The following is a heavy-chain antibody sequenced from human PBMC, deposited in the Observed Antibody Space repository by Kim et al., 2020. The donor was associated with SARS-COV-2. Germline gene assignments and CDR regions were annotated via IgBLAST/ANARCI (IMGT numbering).Heavy chain of an antibody. CDR2: INPSGDTT. J-gene: IGHJ6*02. CDR3: ARDRGCSGDTCYANYYYYGMDV. Sequence: ASVKVSCKASGYTFNTYYMYWVRQAPGQGLEWMGIINPSGDTTTYAQKFQGRITMTRDTSTSTVYMKLSSLTSEDTAVYFCARDRGCSGDTCYANYYYYGMDVWGQGTTVTVSS. CDR1: GYTFNTYY. V-gene: IGHV1-46*02. D-gene: IGHD2-15*01.